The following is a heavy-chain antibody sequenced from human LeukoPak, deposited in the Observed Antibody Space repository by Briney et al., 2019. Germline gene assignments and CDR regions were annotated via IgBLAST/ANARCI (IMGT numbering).Heavy chain of an antibody. Sequence: GGSLRLSCAASGFTFSSYWMSWVRQAPGKGLEWVANIEQDGSEKYYVDSVKGRFTISRDNAKNSLYLQMNSLRAEDTAVYYCGRSIAPTSWCHWFDPWGQGTLVTVSS. CDR2: IEQDGSEK. V-gene: IGHV3-7*01. CDR1: GFTFSSYW. CDR3: GRSIAPTSWCHWFDP. J-gene: IGHJ5*02. D-gene: IGHD6-6*01.